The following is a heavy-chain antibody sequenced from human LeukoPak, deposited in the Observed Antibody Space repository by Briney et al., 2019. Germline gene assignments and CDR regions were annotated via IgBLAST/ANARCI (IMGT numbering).Heavy chain of an antibody. Sequence: SETLSLTCTVSGGSISSYYWSWIRQPPGKGLEWIGYIYYSGSTNYNPSLKSRVTISVDTSKNQFSLKLSSVTAADTAVYYCARNNRYCSGGSCYNYYYYMDVWGKGTTVTVSS. D-gene: IGHD2-15*01. J-gene: IGHJ6*03. V-gene: IGHV4-59*12. CDR1: GGSISSYY. CDR3: ARNNRYCSGGSCYNYYYYMDV. CDR2: IYYSGST.